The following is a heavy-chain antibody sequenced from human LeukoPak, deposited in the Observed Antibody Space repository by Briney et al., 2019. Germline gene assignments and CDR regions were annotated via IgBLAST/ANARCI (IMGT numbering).Heavy chain of an antibody. CDR1: GGSISSGGYS. CDR2: IYHSGST. Sequence: SETLSLTCAVSGGSISSGGYSWSWIRQPPGKGLEWIGYIYHSGSTYYNPSLKSRVTISVDRSKNQFSLKLSSVTAADTAVYYCARGPYYYDSSGYYNYFDYWGQGTLVTVSS. D-gene: IGHD3-22*01. J-gene: IGHJ4*02. V-gene: IGHV4-30-2*01. CDR3: ARGPYYYDSSGYYNYFDY.